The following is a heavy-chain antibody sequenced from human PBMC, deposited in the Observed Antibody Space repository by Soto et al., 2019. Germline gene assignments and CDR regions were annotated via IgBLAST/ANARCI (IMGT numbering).Heavy chain of an antibody. J-gene: IGHJ5*02. D-gene: IGHD3-3*01. CDR3: ARDPHEFWTSYWFDP. CDR2: INAGNGNT. CDR1: GYTVTSYA. V-gene: IGHV1-3*01. Sequence: GASVKVSCKASGYTVTSYAMHWVRQAPGQRLEWMGWINAGNGNTKYSQKFQGRVTLTRDTATSTAYMELRSLRSDDTAIYYCARDPHEFWTSYWFDPWGQGTPVTVSS.